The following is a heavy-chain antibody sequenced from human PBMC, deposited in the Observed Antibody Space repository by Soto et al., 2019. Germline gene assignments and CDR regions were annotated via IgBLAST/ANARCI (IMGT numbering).Heavy chain of an antibody. D-gene: IGHD1-1*01. V-gene: IGHV3-48*02. J-gene: IGHJ4*02. CDR1: GFTFSSYN. Sequence: EVQLVESGGGLVQPGGSLRLSCAASGFTFSSYNMNWVRQAPGKGLEWVSYISSSSSTIYYADSVKGRFTISRDNAKNSLYLQMNSLRDEDTAVYYCARDAGERQVLYYFDYWGQGTLVTVSS. CDR2: ISSSSSTI. CDR3: ARDAGERQVLYYFDY.